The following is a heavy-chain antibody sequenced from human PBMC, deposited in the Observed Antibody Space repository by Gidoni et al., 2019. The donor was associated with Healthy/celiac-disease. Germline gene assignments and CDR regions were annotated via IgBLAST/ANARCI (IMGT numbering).Heavy chain of an antibody. CDR2: ISGSGGST. CDR3: AKAGPIVVVIAHWYFDL. Sequence: EVQLLESGGGLVQPGGSLRLSCAASGFPFSSYAMSWVRQAPGKGLEWVSAISGSGGSTYYADSVKGRFTISRDNSKNTLYLQMNSLRAEDTAVYYCAKAGPIVVVIAHWYFDLWGRGTLVTVSS. D-gene: IGHD2-21*01. J-gene: IGHJ2*01. V-gene: IGHV3-23*01. CDR1: GFPFSSYA.